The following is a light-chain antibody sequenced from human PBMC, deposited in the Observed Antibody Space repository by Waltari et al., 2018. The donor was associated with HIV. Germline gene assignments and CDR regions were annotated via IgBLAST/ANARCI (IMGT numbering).Light chain of an antibody. J-gene: IGLJ3*02. CDR1: STNLGSNI. CDR3: AAWDDSLNGM. Sequence: QSVLTQPPSVSGTPGQNVPISCSGSSTNLGSNIVNWYQQVPEAAPKLLIYSNDQRPSGVPDRFSGSKSGTSASLAISGLQSADEADYYCAAWDDSLNGMFGGGTKLTV. V-gene: IGLV1-44*01. CDR2: SND.